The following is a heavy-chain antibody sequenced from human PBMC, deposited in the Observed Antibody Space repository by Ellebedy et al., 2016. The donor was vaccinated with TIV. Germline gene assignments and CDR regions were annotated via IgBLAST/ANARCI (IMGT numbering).Heavy chain of an antibody. CDR2: TYYRSKWYD. D-gene: IGHD6-13*01. Sequence: SQTLSLTSAISGDSVSSKSAIWHWIRQSPSRGLEWLGRTYYRSKWYDDYAVSVRSRTTVKADTSKNQFSLRLNSVTPEDTAVYYCTRAGAGGAAGLFGSWGQGTLVTVSS. V-gene: IGHV6-1*01. CDR1: GDSVSSKSAI. CDR3: TRAGAGGAAGLFGS. J-gene: IGHJ4*02.